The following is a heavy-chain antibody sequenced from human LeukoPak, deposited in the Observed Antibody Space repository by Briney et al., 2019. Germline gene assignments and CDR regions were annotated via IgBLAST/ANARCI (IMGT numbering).Heavy chain of an antibody. CDR3: ARTSGYYYDPNYYFDY. D-gene: IGHD3-22*01. Sequence: GESLKISCKVSGYSFTTYWIGWVRQMPGKGLEWMGIIYPGDSDTTYSPSFQGQVTISADKSISTAYLQWSSLKASDTAMYYCARTSGYYYDPNYYFDYWGQGTLVTVSS. V-gene: IGHV5-51*01. CDR1: GYSFTTYW. J-gene: IGHJ4*02. CDR2: IYPGDSDT.